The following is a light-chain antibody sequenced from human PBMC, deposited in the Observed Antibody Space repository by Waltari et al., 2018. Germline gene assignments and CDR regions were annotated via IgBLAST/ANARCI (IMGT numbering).Light chain of an antibody. Sequence: QSVLTQPPSVSGAPGQRVTISCTGSSSNTGAGYAVHWYQQLPGTAPKLLIYGNSNRPSGVPDRFSGSKSGTSASLAITGLQAEDEADYYCQSYDSSLSGSWVFGGGTKLTVL. CDR1: SSNTGAGYA. CDR2: GNS. CDR3: QSYDSSLSGSWV. V-gene: IGLV1-40*01. J-gene: IGLJ3*02.